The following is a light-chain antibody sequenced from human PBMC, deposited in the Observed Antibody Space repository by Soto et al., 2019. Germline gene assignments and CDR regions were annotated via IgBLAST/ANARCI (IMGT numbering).Light chain of an antibody. Sequence: QSVLTQPASVSESPGQSITISCTGSDVGAYRYVSWYQQHPGKAPRLMIYDVSNRPSGVSDRFSGSKSGNTASLTISGLQPEDEAYFFCSSYTGGNARVVFGGGTKLTVL. CDR2: DVS. V-gene: IGLV2-14*01. CDR1: SDVGAYRY. CDR3: SSYTGGNARVV. J-gene: IGLJ2*01.